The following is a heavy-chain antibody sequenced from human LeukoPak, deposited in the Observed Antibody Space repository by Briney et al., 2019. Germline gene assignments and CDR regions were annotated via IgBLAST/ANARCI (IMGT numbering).Heavy chain of an antibody. V-gene: IGHV1-18*01. CDR1: GYTFTSYG. D-gene: IGHD3-3*01. CDR2: ISAYNGNT. CDR3: ARGVTIFGVVGLNFDY. J-gene: IGHJ4*02. Sequence: ASVKVSCKASGYTFTSYGISWVRQAPGQGLEWMGWISAYNGNTNYAQKLQGRVTMTTDTSTSTAYMELRSLRSDDTAVYYCARGVTIFGVVGLNFDYWGQGTLVTVXX.